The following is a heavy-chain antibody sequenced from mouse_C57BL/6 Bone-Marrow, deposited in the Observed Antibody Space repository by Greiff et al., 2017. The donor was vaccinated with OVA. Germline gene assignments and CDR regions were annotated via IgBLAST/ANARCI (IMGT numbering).Heavy chain of an antibody. Sequence: DVKLVESGGGLVQPGGSLKLSCAASGFTFSDYYMYWVRQTPEKRLEWVAYISNGGGSTYYPDTVKGRFTISRDNAKNTLYLQMSRLKSEDTAMYYCARITTVVAHGYFDVWGTGTTVTVSS. V-gene: IGHV5-12*01. CDR2: ISNGGGST. CDR3: ARITTVVAHGYFDV. CDR1: GFTFSDYY. J-gene: IGHJ1*03. D-gene: IGHD1-1*01.